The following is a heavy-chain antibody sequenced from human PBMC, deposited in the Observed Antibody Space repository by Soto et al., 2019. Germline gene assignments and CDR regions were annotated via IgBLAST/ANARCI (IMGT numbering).Heavy chain of an antibody. CDR1: GCTFISYW. CDR3: ARDENSNLANGWYDAFSR. D-gene: IGHD1-1*01. CDR2: IKQDGSEK. J-gene: IGHJ3*02. V-gene: IGHV3-7*01. Sequence: GGSLRLSCAASGCTFISYWMNWVLQAPWKGLEWVANIKQDGSEKNYVDSVKGRFTISRDNAKNSLYLQMNSLRAEDTAVYYCARDENSNLANGWYDAFSRCGQGTMVTVSS.